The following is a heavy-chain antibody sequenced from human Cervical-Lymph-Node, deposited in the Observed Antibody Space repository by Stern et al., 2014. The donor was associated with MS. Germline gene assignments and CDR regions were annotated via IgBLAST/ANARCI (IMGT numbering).Heavy chain of an antibody. D-gene: IGHD3-16*01. CDR3: ASGYGGV. J-gene: IGHJ4*02. Sequence: EVQLEESGGGLVKPGGSPRLSCSASGFTISGHTMNWVRPSPGKGLEWLSAITTSSNKIDYADSVKGRFTISRDNAKNSVYLQMNSLRAEDTAVYYCASGYGGVWGQGTLVTVSS. CDR1: GFTISGHT. V-gene: IGHV3-21*06. CDR2: ITTSSNKI.